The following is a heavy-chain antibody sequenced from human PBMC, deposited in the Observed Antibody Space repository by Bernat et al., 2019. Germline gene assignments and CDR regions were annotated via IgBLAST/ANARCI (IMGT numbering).Heavy chain of an antibody. CDR1: GYTFTGYY. D-gene: IGHD4-17*01. J-gene: IGHJ5*02. CDR3: ARDPDVYGDSLTWFDT. CDR2: INPKSGDT. Sequence: QVQLVQSGTEVKKPGASVKVSCKASGYTFTGYYMHWVRQAPGQGLEYMGWINPKSGDTHYTQNFQGRVTMTRDTSIRTVYMEVSRLRSDDTAVYFRARDPDVYGDSLTWFDTWGQGTLVAVSS. V-gene: IGHV1-2*02.